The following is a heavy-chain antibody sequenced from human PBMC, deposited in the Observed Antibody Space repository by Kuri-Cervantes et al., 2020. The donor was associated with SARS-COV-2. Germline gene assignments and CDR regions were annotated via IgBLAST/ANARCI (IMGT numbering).Heavy chain of an antibody. CDR3: ARDGRIGLDV. D-gene: IGHD2-15*01. CDR2: IYYSGST. Sequence: SETLSLTCTVSGGSISSYYWSWTRQPPGKGLEWIGYIYYSGSTNYNPSLKSRVTISVDTSKNQFSLKLSSVTAADTAVYYCARDGRIGLDVWGQGTTVTVSS. CDR1: GGSISSYY. J-gene: IGHJ6*02. V-gene: IGHV4-59*01.